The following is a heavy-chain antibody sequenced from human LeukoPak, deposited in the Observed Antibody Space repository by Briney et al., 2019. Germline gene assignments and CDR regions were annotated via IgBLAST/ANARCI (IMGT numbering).Heavy chain of an antibody. CDR1: GGSINSSGYY. J-gene: IGHJ5*02. Sequence: PSETLSLTCTVSGGSINSSGYYWGWIRQPPGKGLEWIGSHYYSGSIYYNPSLKSRVTISVDTSKNQFSLKLSSVTAAETAVYYCARGYCSGITSCPFIWFDPWGQGALVTVSS. CDR3: ARGYCSGITSCPFIWFDP. V-gene: IGHV4-39*01. CDR2: HYYSGSI. D-gene: IGHD2-15*01.